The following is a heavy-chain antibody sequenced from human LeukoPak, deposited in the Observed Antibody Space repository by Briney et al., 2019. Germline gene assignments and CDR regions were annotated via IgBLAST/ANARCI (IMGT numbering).Heavy chain of an antibody. V-gene: IGHV3-30*18. D-gene: IGHD3-10*01. CDR1: GFTFSTYA. CDR3: TKEPNFGSGVDY. CDR2: ISYDATYK. J-gene: IGHJ4*02. Sequence: PGGSLRLSCAASGFTFSTYAMHWVRQAPGKGLEWVALISYDATYKYYADSVKGRFTISRDNSKNTLHLQMNSLRADDTALYYCTKEPNFGSGVDYWGQGTLVTVSS.